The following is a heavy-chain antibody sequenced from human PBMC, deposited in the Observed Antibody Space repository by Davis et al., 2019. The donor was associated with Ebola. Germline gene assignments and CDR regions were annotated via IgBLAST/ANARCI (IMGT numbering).Heavy chain of an antibody. Sequence: MPSETLSLTCAVYGGSFSDYYWSWIRQPPGKGLEWIGEINHSGSTNYNPSLKSRVTISVDTSKNQFSLKLSSVTAADTAVYYCARDAYYDFWSGYYTDYYYGMDVWGQGTTVTVSS. D-gene: IGHD3-3*01. V-gene: IGHV4-34*01. CDR1: GGSFSDYY. J-gene: IGHJ6*02. CDR2: INHSGST. CDR3: ARDAYYDFWSGYYTDYYYGMDV.